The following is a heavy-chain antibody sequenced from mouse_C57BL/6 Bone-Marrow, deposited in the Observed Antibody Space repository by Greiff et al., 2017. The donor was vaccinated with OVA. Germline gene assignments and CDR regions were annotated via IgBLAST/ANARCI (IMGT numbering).Heavy chain of an antibody. CDR3: ARWIYDGYYYFDY. J-gene: IGHJ2*01. D-gene: IGHD2-3*01. CDR2: INPYNGDT. Sequence: EVKLMESGPELVKPGDSVKISCKASGYSFTGYFMNWVMQSHGKSLEWIGRINPYNGDTFYNQKFKGKATLTVDKSSSTAHMELRSLTSEDSAVYYCARWIYDGYYYFDYWGQGTTLTVSS. V-gene: IGHV1-20*01. CDR1: GYSFTGYF.